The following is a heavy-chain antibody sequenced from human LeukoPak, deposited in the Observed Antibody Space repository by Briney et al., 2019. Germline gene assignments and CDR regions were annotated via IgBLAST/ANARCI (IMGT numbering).Heavy chain of an antibody. D-gene: IGHD6-19*01. CDR2: IIPIFGTA. Sequence: SVKVSCKASGGTFSSYAISWVRQAPGQGLEWMGGIIPIFGTANYAQKFQGRVTITADESTSTAYMELSSLRSEDTAVYYYARVPGIAVAGYYYYYYGMDVWGQGTTVTVSS. V-gene: IGHV1-69*13. CDR1: GGTFSSYA. CDR3: ARVPGIAVAGYYYYYYGMDV. J-gene: IGHJ6*02.